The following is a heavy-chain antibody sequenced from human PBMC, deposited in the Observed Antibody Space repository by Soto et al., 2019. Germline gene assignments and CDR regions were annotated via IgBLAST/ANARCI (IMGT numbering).Heavy chain of an antibody. CDR2: INHSGST. V-gene: IGHV4-34*01. D-gene: IGHD5-12*01. CDR3: ARVVATTNYYYYGMDV. CDR1: GGSFSGYY. J-gene: IGHJ6*02. Sequence: SETLSLTCAVYGGSFSGYYWSWIRQPPGKGLEWIGEINHSGSTNYNPSLKSRVTISVDTSKNQFSLKLGSVTAADTAVYYCARVVATTNYYYYGMDVWGQGTTVTVSS.